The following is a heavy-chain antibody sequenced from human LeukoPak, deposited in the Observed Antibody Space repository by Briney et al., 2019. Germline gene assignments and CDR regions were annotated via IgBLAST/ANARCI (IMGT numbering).Heavy chain of an antibody. D-gene: IGHD6-13*01. Sequence: SGTLSLTCAVSGGSLSSSHWWSWVRQPPGKGLEWIGEIYHSGRTNYNPSLKSRITISVDMSKTQFSLKLSSVTAADTAVYYCARGGNMYSSSWYGGGHFDYWGQGTLVTVSS. CDR2: IYHSGRT. J-gene: IGHJ4*02. V-gene: IGHV4-4*02. CDR3: ARGGNMYSSSWYGGGHFDY. CDR1: GGSLSSSHW.